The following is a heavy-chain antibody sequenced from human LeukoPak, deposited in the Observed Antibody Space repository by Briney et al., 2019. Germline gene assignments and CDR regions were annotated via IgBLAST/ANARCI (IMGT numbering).Heavy chain of an antibody. CDR3: VNQISGWVY. Sequence: GRSLRLSCAASGFTFRSYAMHWVRQAPGKGLEWVAVISNDGSSEYYGDSVKGRFTISRDNSKDTLYLQMSSLKPENTAVYYCVNQISGWVYWGQGTLVTVSS. V-gene: IGHV3-30-3*01. CDR2: ISNDGSSE. J-gene: IGHJ4*02. CDR1: GFTFRSYA. D-gene: IGHD6-19*01.